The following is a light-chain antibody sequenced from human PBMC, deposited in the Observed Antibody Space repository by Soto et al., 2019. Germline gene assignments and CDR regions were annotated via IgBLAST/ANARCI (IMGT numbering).Light chain of an antibody. CDR2: GAS. J-gene: IGKJ1*01. V-gene: IGKV1-39*01. CDR3: QQGYSTPPWT. CDR1: QSIRSY. Sequence: DIQMTQSPSSLSASVGDRVTITCRASQSIRSYLNWYQQKPGKAPKVLIYGASNLQGGVPSRFSGSGSWTDFTLTISSRQPEDFAIYYCQQGYSTPPWTFGQGTQVEIK.